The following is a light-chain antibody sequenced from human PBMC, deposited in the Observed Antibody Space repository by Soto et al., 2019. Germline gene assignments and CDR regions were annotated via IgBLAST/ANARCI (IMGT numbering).Light chain of an antibody. V-gene: IGLV2-14*01. CDR1: RSDVGGYNY. Sequence: QSALTQPAYVSGSHGQSITISCTGTRSDVGGYNYVSWYQQHPGKAPKLMIYEVSNRPSGVSNRFSGSKSGNTASLTISGLQAEDEADYYCSSYTSSSTHWVFGGGTKLTVL. CDR2: EVS. J-gene: IGLJ3*02. CDR3: SSYTSSSTHWV.